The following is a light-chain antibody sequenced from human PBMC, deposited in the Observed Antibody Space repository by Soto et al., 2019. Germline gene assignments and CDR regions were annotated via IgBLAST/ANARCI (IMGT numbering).Light chain of an antibody. CDR1: SSDVGGYNY. V-gene: IGLV2-14*01. Sequence: QSALTQPASVSGSPGQSITISCTGTSSDVGGYNYVSWYQQHPGKAPKLMIYDVSNRPSGVSNRFSGSKSGNTASLTISGLQAEDEGDYYCSSYTSSSPLVVFGGGTQLTVL. J-gene: IGLJ2*01. CDR3: SSYTSSSPLVV. CDR2: DVS.